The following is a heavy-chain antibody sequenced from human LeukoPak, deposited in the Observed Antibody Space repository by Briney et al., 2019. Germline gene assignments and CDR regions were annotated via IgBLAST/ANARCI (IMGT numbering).Heavy chain of an antibody. J-gene: IGHJ4*02. V-gene: IGHV4-59*01. Sequence: SETLSLTCTVSGGSISTYYGNWIRQAPGKGLEWIGYIYYSGSTNYNPSLKSRVAMSVDTSRNQFSLKLSSVTAADTAVYYCARIHRYCSGGACYVLDNWGQGTLVAVSS. D-gene: IGHD2-15*01. CDR1: GGSISTYY. CDR3: ARIHRYCSGGACYVLDN. CDR2: IYYSGST.